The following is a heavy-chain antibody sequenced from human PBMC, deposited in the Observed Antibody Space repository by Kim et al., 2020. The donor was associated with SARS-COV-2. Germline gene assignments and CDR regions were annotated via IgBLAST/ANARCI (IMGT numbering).Heavy chain of an antibody. J-gene: IGHJ2*01. D-gene: IGHD2-21*01. CDR3: ARGHLGDNSRFFDL. CDR1: GGSFNNYY. V-gene: IGHV4-34*01. Sequence: SETLSLSCVVDGGSFNNYYWSWIRQAPGKGLEWIGEINHSGGTTSNPSLKTRVTISIDTSQKQFFLSLNFMTAADTAVYYCARGHLGDNSRFFDLWGRGT. CDR2: INHSGGT.